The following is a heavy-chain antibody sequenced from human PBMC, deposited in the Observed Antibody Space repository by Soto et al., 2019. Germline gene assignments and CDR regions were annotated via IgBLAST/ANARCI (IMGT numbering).Heavy chain of an antibody. CDR1: RSSISSITYY. CDR2: IYYSGST. CDR3: ARLVYDSSGYRPG. D-gene: IGHD3-22*01. Sequence: SVTMSLTCTLSRSSISSITYYWGWNCQHPVKGLECIGCIYYSGSTYYNPSLKSRVTISVDTSKNQCSLKLSSVTAADTAVYYCARLVYDSSGYRPGWGQGTLVTVS. V-gene: IGHV4-39*01. J-gene: IGHJ4*02.